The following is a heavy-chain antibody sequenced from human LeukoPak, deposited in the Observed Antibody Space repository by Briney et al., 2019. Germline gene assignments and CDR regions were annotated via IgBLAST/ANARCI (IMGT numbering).Heavy chain of an antibody. D-gene: IGHD6-13*01. J-gene: IGHJ4*02. CDR1: GFTFSSYA. Sequence: GGSLRLSCAASGFTFSSYAMSWVRQAPGKGLEWVSAISGSGGSTYYADSVKGRFTISRDNSKNTLYLQMNSLRAEDTAVYYCARDDSSSWYYFDYWGQGTLVTVSS. V-gene: IGHV3-23*01. CDR2: ISGSGGST. CDR3: ARDDSSSWYYFDY.